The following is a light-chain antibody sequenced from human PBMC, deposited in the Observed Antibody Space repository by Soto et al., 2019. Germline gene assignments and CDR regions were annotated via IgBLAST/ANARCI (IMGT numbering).Light chain of an antibody. Sequence: QSVLTQPPSASGSSGQSVTISCTGTSSDVGGYDYVSWYQQHPGKAPKLMIFEVSKRPSGVPDRFSGSKSGNTASLTVSGLQAEDEADYYCSSYAGNTKGVFGTGTKVTV. V-gene: IGLV2-8*01. J-gene: IGLJ1*01. CDR1: SSDVGGYDY. CDR3: SSYAGNTKGV. CDR2: EVS.